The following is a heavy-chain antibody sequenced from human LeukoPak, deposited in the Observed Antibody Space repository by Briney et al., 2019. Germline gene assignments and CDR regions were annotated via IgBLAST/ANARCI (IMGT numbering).Heavy chain of an antibody. CDR1: GFTFSSYS. D-gene: IGHD2/OR15-2a*01. CDR3: LRISRRAFDY. J-gene: IGHJ4*02. Sequence: GGSLRLSCAASGFTFSSYSMNWVRQAPGKGLEWVSSISSSSSDIYYADSVKGRFTTSRDHAKNPLYLKMNSLRAEDTAVYYCLRISRRAFDYWGQGTLVTVSS. V-gene: IGHV3-21*01. CDR2: ISSSSSDI.